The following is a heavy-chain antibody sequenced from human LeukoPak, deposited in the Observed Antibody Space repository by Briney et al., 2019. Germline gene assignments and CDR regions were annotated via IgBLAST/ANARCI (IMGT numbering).Heavy chain of an antibody. J-gene: IGHJ5*02. V-gene: IGHV3-7*01. CDR3: ARDSTIISSSWLNWFDP. D-gene: IGHD6-13*01. Sequence: GGSLRLSCAASGFTFSSYWMSWVRQAPGKGLEWVANIKQDGSEKYYVDSVKGRFTISRDNAKNSLYLQMNSLRAEDTAVYYCARDSTIISSSWLNWFDPWGQGTLVTVSS. CDR1: GFTFSSYW. CDR2: IKQDGSEK.